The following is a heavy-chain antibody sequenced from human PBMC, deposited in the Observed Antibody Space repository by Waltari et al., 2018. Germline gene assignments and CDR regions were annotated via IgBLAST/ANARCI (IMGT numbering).Heavy chain of an antibody. V-gene: IGHV7-4-1*01. CDR2: FDPNTGVP. Sequence: QFRLVQSGSELKEPGASVTLSCKVSTPGTPYPINWVRQAPGQGLAWMGRFDPNTGVPSYTQGCTGRIVFSSDTSVRTTFLQIHHLRTDDTALYYCVRTWGFSGFVIWGQGTLVAVSS. J-gene: IGHJ4*02. CDR3: VRTWGFSGFVI. CDR1: TPGTPYP. D-gene: IGHD3-16*01.